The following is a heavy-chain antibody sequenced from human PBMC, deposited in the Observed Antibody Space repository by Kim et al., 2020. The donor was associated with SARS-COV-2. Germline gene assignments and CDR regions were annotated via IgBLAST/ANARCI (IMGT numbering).Heavy chain of an antibody. CDR3: AREWQGWFDP. V-gene: IGHV4-31*02. CDR2: ST. J-gene: IGHJ5*02. Sequence: STYYNPSPKSRVTISVDTSKNQFSLKLSAVTAADTAVYYCAREWQGWFDPWGQGTLVTVSS.